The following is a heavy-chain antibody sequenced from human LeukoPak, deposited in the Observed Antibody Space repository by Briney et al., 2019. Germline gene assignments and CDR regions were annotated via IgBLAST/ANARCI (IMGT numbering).Heavy chain of an antibody. J-gene: IGHJ3*02. CDR3: ASRIAARPDDGFDI. CDR2: IYISGST. Sequence: SETLSLTCTVSGGSINSGSYYWSWIRQPAGKGLEWIGRIYISGSTNYNPSLKSRVTISIDTSKNQFSLKLSSVTAADTAVYYCASRIAARPDDGFDIWGQGTMVTVSS. D-gene: IGHD6-6*01. CDR1: GGSINSGSYY. V-gene: IGHV4-61*02.